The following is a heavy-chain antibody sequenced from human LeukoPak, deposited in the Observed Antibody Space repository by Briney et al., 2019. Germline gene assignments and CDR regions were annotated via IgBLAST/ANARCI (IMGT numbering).Heavy chain of an antibody. CDR2: ISNSDDST. J-gene: IGHJ4*02. D-gene: IGHD1-14*01. V-gene: IGHV3-23*01. CDR3: AKATGYLL. Sequence: GGSLRLSCAASGFPFSSYAMSWVRQAPGKGLEWVSTISNSDDSTYYADSVRGRFTISRDNSENTLFLRMNSLRAEDTAVYYCAKATGYLLWGQGTLVIVSS. CDR1: GFPFSSYA.